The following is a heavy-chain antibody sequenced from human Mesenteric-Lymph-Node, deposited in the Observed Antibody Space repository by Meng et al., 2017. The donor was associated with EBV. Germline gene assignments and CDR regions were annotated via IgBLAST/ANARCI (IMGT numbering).Heavy chain of an antibody. CDR1: GDTFSSFA. Sequence: GQVVQSGAEVKKPGSSVKVSCKASGDTFSSFAISWVRQAPGQGLVWMGGITPILEIANYAQRFRGRVTISADESTSTVYMELSSLRSDDTAVYYCATYHSDSSGPLDYWGQGTLVTVSS. V-gene: IGHV1-69*01. CDR2: ITPILEIA. D-gene: IGHD3-22*01. J-gene: IGHJ4*02. CDR3: ATYHSDSSGPLDY.